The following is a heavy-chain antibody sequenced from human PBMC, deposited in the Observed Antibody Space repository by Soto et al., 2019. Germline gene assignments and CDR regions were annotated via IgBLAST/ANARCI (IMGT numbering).Heavy chain of an antibody. Sequence: SVKVSCKASGYTFTGYYMHWVRQAPGQGLEWMGRIIPILGIANYAQKFQGRVTITADKSTSTAYMELSSLRSEDTAVYYCAREVAHYDILTGYPGFDYWGQGTLVTVSS. CDR3: AREVAHYDILTGYPGFDY. D-gene: IGHD3-9*01. V-gene: IGHV1-69*04. CDR2: IIPILGIA. CDR1: GYTFTGYY. J-gene: IGHJ4*02.